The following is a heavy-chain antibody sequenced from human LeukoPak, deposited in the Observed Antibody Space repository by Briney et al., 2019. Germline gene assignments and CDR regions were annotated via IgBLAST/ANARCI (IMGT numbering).Heavy chain of an antibody. CDR1: GYTFTSYG. D-gene: IGHD4/OR15-4a*01. Sequence: ASVKVSCKASGYTFTSYGISWVRQAPGQGLEWMGWISAYNGNTNYAQKLQGRVTMTTDTSTSTAYMELRSLRSDDTAVYYCARDRRRSMVAPTLFDYWGQGTLVTVSS. J-gene: IGHJ4*02. CDR3: ARDRRRSMVAPTLFDY. V-gene: IGHV1-18*01. CDR2: ISAYNGNT.